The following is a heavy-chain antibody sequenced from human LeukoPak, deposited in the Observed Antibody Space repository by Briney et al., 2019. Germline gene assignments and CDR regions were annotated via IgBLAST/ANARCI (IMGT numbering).Heavy chain of an antibody. J-gene: IGHJ4*02. D-gene: IGHD3-22*01. Sequence: GSLRLSCAASGFTFSSYAMHWVRQAPGKGLEWVAVISYDGSNKYYADSVKGRFTISRDNSKNTLYLQMNSLRAEDTAVYYCAKSTMIVVVDSAYWGQGTLVTVSS. CDR1: GFTFSSYA. CDR3: AKSTMIVVVDSAY. V-gene: IGHV3-30-3*01. CDR2: ISYDGSNK.